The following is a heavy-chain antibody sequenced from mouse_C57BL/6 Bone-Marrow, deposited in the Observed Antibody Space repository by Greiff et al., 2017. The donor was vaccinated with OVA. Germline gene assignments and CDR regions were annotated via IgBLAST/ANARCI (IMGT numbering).Heavy chain of an antibody. CDR1: GFTFSSYA. J-gene: IGHJ2*01. D-gene: IGHD2-4*01. Sequence: EVMLVESGGGLVKPGGSLKLSCAASGFTFSSYAMSWVRQTPEKRLEWVATISDGGSYTYYPDNVKGRCTISRDNAKNNLYLQMSHLKSEDTAMYYCARDDYGDYFDYWGQGTTLTVSS. V-gene: IGHV5-4*01. CDR3: ARDDYGDYFDY. CDR2: ISDGGSYT.